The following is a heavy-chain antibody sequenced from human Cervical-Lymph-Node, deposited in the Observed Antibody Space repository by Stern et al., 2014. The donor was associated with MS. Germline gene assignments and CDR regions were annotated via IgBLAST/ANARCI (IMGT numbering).Heavy chain of an antibody. CDR2: ISYDGSNK. D-gene: IGHD4-17*01. Sequence: MQLVESGGGVVQPGRSLRLSCAASGFTFSSYAMHWVRQAPGKGLEWVAVISYDGSNKYYADSVKGRFTISRDNSKNTLYLQMNSLRAEDTAVYYCARGSGDYGTFDYWGQGTLVTVSS. CDR3: ARGSGDYGTFDY. V-gene: IGHV3-30*01. J-gene: IGHJ4*02. CDR1: GFTFSSYA.